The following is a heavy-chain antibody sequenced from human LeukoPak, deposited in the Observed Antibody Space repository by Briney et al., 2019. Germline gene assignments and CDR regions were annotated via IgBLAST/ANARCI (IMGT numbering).Heavy chain of an antibody. Sequence: ASVKVSCKASGYTFTSYSMHWVRQAPGQGLEWMGIINPSSGRTNYAQKFQGRLTMTRDTSISTAYMELSSLSSEDTAVYYCARGGDAAFIKYWGQGALVTVSS. CDR1: GYTFTSYS. CDR2: INPSSGRT. V-gene: IGHV1-46*01. J-gene: IGHJ4*02. D-gene: IGHD5-18*01. CDR3: ARGGDAAFIKY.